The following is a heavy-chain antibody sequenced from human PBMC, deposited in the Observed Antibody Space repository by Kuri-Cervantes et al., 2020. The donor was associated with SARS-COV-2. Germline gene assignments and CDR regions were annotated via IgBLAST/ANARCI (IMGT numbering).Heavy chain of an antibody. Sequence: GESLKISCAASGFTFSSYWMGWVRQAPGKGLEWVANIKQDGSEKYYGDSVKGRFTISRDNAKNSLYLQTNSLRAEDTAVYYCARDGDGYMDYWGHGTLVTVSS. D-gene: IGHD3-10*01. CDR2: IKQDGSEK. V-gene: IGHV3-7*01. CDR3: ARDGDGYMDY. CDR1: GFTFSSYW. J-gene: IGHJ4*01.